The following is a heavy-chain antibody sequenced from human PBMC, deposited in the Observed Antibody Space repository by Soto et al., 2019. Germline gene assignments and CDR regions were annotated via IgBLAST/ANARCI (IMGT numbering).Heavy chain of an antibody. J-gene: IGHJ6*02. D-gene: IGHD6-6*01. CDR3: AREGTKSIAARRLKYGMDV. Sequence: QVQLVQSGAEVKKPGSSVKVSCKASGGTFSSYAISWVRQAPGQGLEWMGGIIPIFGTANYAQKFQGRVTITADESTSTAYMELSSLRSEDTAVYYCAREGTKSIAARRLKYGMDVWGQGTTVTVSS. CDR1: GGTFSSYA. CDR2: IIPIFGTA. V-gene: IGHV1-69*01.